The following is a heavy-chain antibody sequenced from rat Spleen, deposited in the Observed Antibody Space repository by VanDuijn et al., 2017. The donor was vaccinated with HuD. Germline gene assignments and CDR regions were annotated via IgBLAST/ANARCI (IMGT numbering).Heavy chain of an antibody. D-gene: IGHD1-12*03. Sequence: QVQLKESGPGLVQPSQTLSLTCTVSGFSLTSYHVTWVRQPPGKGLEWMGVIWGNGNRNYTSALKSRLSISRDTSKSQVFLKVNNLQAEGMAMYFFAIQYYYDGDYREYWGQGLMVTVSS. CDR2: IWGNGNR. J-gene: IGHJ2*01. CDR1: GFSLTSYH. CDR3: AIQYYYDGDYREY. V-gene: IGHV2S61*01.